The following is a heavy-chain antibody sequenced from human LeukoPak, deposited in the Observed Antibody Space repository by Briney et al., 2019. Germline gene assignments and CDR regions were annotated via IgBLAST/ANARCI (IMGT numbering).Heavy chain of an antibody. CDR3: AAWGLHNY. V-gene: IGHV3-7*01. Sequence: GGSLRLSCAASGFAFRDYWMNWVRQAPGKGLEWVANINLGGSVILYVDSVKGRFTASRDNAENSVSLQMNSLRAEDTAVYYCAAWGLHNYWGQGTLVTVSS. CDR2: INLGGSVI. D-gene: IGHD7-27*01. J-gene: IGHJ4*02. CDR1: GFAFRDYW.